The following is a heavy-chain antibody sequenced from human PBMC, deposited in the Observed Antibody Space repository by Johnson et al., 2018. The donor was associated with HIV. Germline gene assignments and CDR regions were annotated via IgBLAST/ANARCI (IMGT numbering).Heavy chain of an antibody. CDR2: INWNGGST. D-gene: IGHD3-10*01. CDR1: GFTFDDYG. Sequence: VLLVESGGGVVRPGGSLRLSCAASGFTFDDYGMSWVRQAPGKGLEWVSGINWNGGSTYYADSVKGRFTISRDNSKSMLYLQMDSLKAKDTAMYRVVIPTPGTGDAFDIWGQGTMVTVSS. V-gene: IGHV3-20*01. J-gene: IGHJ3*02. CDR3: VIPTPGTGDAFDI.